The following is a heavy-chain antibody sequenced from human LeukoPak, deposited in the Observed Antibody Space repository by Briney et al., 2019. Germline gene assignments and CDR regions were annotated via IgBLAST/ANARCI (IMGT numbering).Heavy chain of an antibody. D-gene: IGHD3-22*01. CDR2: ISSGGSP. V-gene: IGHV3-66*02. J-gene: IGHJ4*02. CDR3: AKDDYYDTSGYRD. CDR1: GFTVSSNY. Sequence: GGSLRLSCAASGFTVSSNYMSWVRQAPGKGLEWVSVISSGGSPYYAVSVKGRFTISRDNSKNTLYQQMNSLRAEDTAVYYCAKDDYYDTSGYRDWGQGTLVTVSS.